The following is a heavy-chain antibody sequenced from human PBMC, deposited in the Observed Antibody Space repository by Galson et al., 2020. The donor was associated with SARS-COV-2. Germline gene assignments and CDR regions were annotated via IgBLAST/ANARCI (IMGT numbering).Heavy chain of an antibody. D-gene: IGHD3-3*01. CDR3: AKVEVVIIYY. CDR2: ISGSGGST. V-gene: IGHV3-23*01. Sequence: GESLKISCAASGFTFSSYAMSWVRQAPGKGLEWVSAISGSGGSTYYADSVKGRFTISRDNSKNTLYLQMNSLRAEDTAVYYCAKVEVVIIYYWGQGTLVTVSS. CDR1: GFTFSSYA. J-gene: IGHJ4*02.